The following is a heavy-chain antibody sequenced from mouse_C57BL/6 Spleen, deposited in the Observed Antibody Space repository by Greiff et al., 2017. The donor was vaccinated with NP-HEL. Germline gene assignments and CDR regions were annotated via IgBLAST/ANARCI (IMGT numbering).Heavy chain of an antibody. CDR2: IYPRSGNT. CDR3: ARSGGYGNYVDYFDY. V-gene: IGHV1-81*01. J-gene: IGHJ2*01. D-gene: IGHD2-1*01. CDR1: GYTFTSYG. Sequence: QVQLQQSGAELARPGASVKLSCKASGYTFTSYGISWVKQRTGQGLEWIGEIYPRSGNTYYNEKFKGKATLTADKSSSTAYMELRSLTSEDSAVYFCARSGGYGNYVDYFDYWGQGTTLTVSS.